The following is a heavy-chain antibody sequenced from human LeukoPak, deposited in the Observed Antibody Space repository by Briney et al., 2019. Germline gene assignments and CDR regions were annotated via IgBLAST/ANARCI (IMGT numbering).Heavy chain of an antibody. D-gene: IGHD6-13*01. J-gene: IGHJ4*02. CDR1: GGSISSSSYY. V-gene: IGHV4-39*01. CDR2: IYYSGST. Sequence: PSETLSLTCTVSGGSISSSSYYWGWIRQPPGKGLEWIGSIYYSGSTYYNPSLKSRVTISVDTSKNQFSLKLSSVTAADTAVYYCARNGLPDKRSWALDDWGQGTLVTVSS. CDR3: ARNGLPDKRSWALDD.